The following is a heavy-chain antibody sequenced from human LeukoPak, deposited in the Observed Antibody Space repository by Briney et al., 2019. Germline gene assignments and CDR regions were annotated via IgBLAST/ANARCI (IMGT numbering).Heavy chain of an antibody. D-gene: IGHD3-10*01. V-gene: IGHV4-34*01. Sequence: SETLSLTCGVYGDSFDNYYWNWIRQFPEKRLEWIGEVDHSGRTTYSPSLQGRVTISVDTSKSQFSLKLNSVTAADTAVYFCAATNYSYGSGSFHKRDSWGQGTLVTVSS. J-gene: IGHJ4*02. CDR1: GDSFDNYY. CDR3: AATNYSYGSGSFHKRDS. CDR2: VDHSGRT.